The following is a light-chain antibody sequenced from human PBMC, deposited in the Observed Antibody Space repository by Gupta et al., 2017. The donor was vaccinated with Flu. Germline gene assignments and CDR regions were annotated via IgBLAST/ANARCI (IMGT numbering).Light chain of an antibody. CDR2: SNN. Sequence: VTISFSARSTNVGGNHVVFYQHLPGPAPHLLIFSNNLRPPGVPARFSASKSGTSASLAISGLQSEDEADYYYATSDARLIGPVFGGGTKLTVL. J-gene: IGLJ2*01. V-gene: IGLV1-44*01. CDR3: ATSDARLIGPV. CDR1: STNVGGNH.